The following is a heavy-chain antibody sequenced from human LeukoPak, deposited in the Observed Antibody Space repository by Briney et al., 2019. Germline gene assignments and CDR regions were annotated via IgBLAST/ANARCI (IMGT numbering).Heavy chain of an antibody. V-gene: IGHV1-3*01. Sequence: KFQGRVTITRDTSVSTAYMELSSLRSEDTAVYYCARGRNSGWYVDYWGQGTLVTVSS. J-gene: IGHJ4*02. D-gene: IGHD6-19*01. CDR3: ARGRNSGWYVDY.